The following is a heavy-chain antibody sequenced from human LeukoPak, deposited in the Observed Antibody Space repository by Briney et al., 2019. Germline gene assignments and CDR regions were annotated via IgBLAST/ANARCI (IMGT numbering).Heavy chain of an antibody. Sequence: GGSLRLSCAASGFTFRTSGMNWVRQAPGKGLEWVSYISSSGTTISYAQSVKGRFTISRDNSKNTLYLQMNSLRAEDTAVYYCAKSYNWNYAGPFDYWGQGTLVTVSS. J-gene: IGHJ4*02. D-gene: IGHD1-7*01. CDR2: ISSSGTTI. CDR3: AKSYNWNYAGPFDY. V-gene: IGHV3-48*01. CDR1: GFTFRTSG.